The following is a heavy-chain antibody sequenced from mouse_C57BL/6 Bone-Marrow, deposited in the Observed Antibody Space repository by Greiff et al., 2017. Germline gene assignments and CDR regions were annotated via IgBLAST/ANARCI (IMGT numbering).Heavy chain of an antibody. V-gene: IGHV1-64*01. Sequence: QVHLQQSGAELVKPGASVRLSCKASGYTFTSYWMHWVKQRPGQGLELIGMIHPNSGSTNYNEKFKSKPTLTVDKSSSTAYIQISSLTSEDSAVDYSARAITTVVAHWYFDVWGTGTTVTVSS. CDR1: GYTFTSYW. CDR2: IHPNSGST. CDR3: ARAITTVVAHWYFDV. J-gene: IGHJ1*03. D-gene: IGHD1-1*01.